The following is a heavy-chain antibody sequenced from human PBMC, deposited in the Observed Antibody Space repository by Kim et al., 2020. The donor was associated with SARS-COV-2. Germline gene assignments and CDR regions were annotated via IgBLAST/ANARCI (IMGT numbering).Heavy chain of an antibody. J-gene: IGHJ4*02. V-gene: IGHV3-7*01. Sequence: DGSDKDQVDDVKGRFTISRDNAKNSLFLQMNSLRAEDTAIYYCATTGACSFWGQGALVTVSS. CDR3: ATTGACSF. D-gene: IGHD7-27*01. CDR2: DGSDK.